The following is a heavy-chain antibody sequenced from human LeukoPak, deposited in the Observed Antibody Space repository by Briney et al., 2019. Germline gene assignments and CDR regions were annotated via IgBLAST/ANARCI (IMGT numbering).Heavy chain of an antibody. V-gene: IGHV3-66*01. CDR1: GFDGSSIY. CDR3: AMRRVQQDYDH. Sequence: PGGSLKLSCEASGFDGSSIYMNWVRQIPGKGLESVSVLYAGGTAWYRQSVKDRFIVSRDTSKKTLFLHMNNLRVEDTAVYFCAMRRVQQDYDHWGQGTPAVVSS. CDR2: LYAGGTA. J-gene: IGHJ5*02. D-gene: IGHD3/OR15-3a*01.